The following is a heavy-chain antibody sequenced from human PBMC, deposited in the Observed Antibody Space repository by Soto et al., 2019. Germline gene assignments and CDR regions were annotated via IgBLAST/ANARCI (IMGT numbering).Heavy chain of an antibody. CDR3: ARYSITWHGTNYFYYMDV. V-gene: IGHV3-11*01. Sequence: PGGSLRLSCATSGFTFSDYYMTWIRQAPGKGLEWVSYLSSSGTTMYYADSVEGRFTISRDNAKNSLYLQMDSLRAEDTAVYFCARYSITWHGTNYFYYMDVWGKGTTVTVSS. D-gene: IGHD6-13*01. CDR2: LSSSGTTM. J-gene: IGHJ6*03. CDR1: GFTFSDYY.